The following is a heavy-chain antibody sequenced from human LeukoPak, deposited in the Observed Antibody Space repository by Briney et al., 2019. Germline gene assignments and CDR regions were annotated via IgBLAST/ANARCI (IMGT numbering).Heavy chain of an antibody. D-gene: IGHD2-2*01. Sequence: SVKVSCKASGGTFSSYAISWVRQAPGQGLEWMGGIIPIFGTAHYAQKFQGRVTITADKSTSTAYMELSSLRSEDTAVYYCAAERYCSSTSCYVYYYYGMDVWGKGTTVTVSS. J-gene: IGHJ6*04. CDR2: IIPIFGTA. V-gene: IGHV1-69*06. CDR1: GGTFSSYA. CDR3: AAERYCSSTSCYVYYYYGMDV.